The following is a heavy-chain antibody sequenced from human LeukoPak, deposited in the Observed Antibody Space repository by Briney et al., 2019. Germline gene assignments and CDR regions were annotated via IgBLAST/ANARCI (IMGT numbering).Heavy chain of an antibody. CDR1: GFTFSSYA. CDR3: AKDALTYYDFWSGYPYYFDY. V-gene: IGHV3-23*01. D-gene: IGHD3-3*01. Sequence: GGSLGLSCAASGFTFSSYAMSWVRQAPGKGLEWVSAISGSGGSTYYADSVKGRFTISRDNSKNTLYLQMNSLRAEDTAVYYCAKDALTYYDFWSGYPYYFDYWGQGTLVTVSS. CDR2: ISGSGGST. J-gene: IGHJ4*02.